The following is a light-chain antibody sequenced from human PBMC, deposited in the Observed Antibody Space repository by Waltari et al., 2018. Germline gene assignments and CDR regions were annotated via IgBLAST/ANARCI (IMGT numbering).Light chain of an antibody. CDR3: SSYTSSSTYV. V-gene: IGLV2-14*03. CDR1: SSAVGGYNY. CDR2: DVS. J-gene: IGLJ1*01. Sequence: QSALTQPASVSGSPGQSITISCTGPSSAVGGYNYAYWSQQHPGKAPRLMIYDVSKRPSGVSNRFSGSKSGNTASLTISGLQAEDEADYYCSSYTSSSTYVFGTGTKVTV.